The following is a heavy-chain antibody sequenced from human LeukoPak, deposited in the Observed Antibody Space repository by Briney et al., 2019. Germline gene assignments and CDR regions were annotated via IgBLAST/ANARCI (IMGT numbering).Heavy chain of an antibody. CDR2: ISSSSSYI. Sequence: GGSLRLSCAASGFTFSSYSMNWVRQAPGKGLEWGSSISSSSSYIYYADSVKGRFTISRDNAKNSLYLQMNSLRAEDTAAYYCARPYNWNDGYAFDIWGQGTMVTVSS. J-gene: IGHJ3*02. D-gene: IGHD1-20*01. V-gene: IGHV3-21*01. CDR1: GFTFSSYS. CDR3: ARPYNWNDGYAFDI.